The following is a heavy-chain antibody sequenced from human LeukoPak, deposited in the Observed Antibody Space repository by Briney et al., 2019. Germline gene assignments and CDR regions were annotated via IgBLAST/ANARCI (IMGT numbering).Heavy chain of an antibody. CDR3: ARDGMRGGDFDY. CDR1: GFTFSSYW. V-gene: IGHV3-7*01. Sequence: GGSLRLSCAASGFTFSSYWMSWVCQAPGKGLEWVANIKQDGSEKYYVDSVRGRFTISRDNAKNSLYLQMNSLRAEDTAVSYCARDGMRGGDFDYWGQGTLVTVSS. CDR2: IKQDGSEK. D-gene: IGHD1-26*01. J-gene: IGHJ4*02.